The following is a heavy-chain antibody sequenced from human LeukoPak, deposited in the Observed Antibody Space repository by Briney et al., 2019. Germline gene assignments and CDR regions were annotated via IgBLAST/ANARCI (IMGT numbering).Heavy chain of an antibody. Sequence: PSETLSLTCTVSGGSISSYYWSWIRQPPGKGLEWIGYIYYSGSTNYNPSLKSRVTMSVDTSKNQFSLKLSSVTAADTAVYYCARDYCSSTSCYGAYYYMDVWGKGTTVTVSS. J-gene: IGHJ6*03. D-gene: IGHD2-2*01. V-gene: IGHV4-59*12. CDR1: GGSISSYY. CDR3: ARDYCSSTSCYGAYYYMDV. CDR2: IYYSGST.